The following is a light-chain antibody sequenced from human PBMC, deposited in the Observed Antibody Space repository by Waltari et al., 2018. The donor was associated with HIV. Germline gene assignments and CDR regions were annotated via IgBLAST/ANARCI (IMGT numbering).Light chain of an antibody. CDR3: CSYGGSFFYV. CDR1: SSDVGGYNY. V-gene: IGLV2-11*01. Sequence: QSALTQPRSVSGSPGQSVTIPCTGTSSDVGGYNYVSWYQQHPGKAPKLMIYDVNERPSGVPDRFSGSKSGNTASLTISGLQAEDEADYYCCSYGGSFFYVFGTGTKVTVL. J-gene: IGLJ1*01. CDR2: DVN.